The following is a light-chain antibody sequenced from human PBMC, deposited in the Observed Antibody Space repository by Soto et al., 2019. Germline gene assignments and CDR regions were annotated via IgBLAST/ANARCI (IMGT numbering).Light chain of an antibody. CDR3: LQHSDYPFT. CDR1: RGIRDA. V-gene: IGKV1-17*01. CDR2: SAS. J-gene: IGKJ2*01. Sequence: DIQMTQSPSSLSASVGDRVTITCRASRGIRDALGWYQQKAGKVPKRLIYSASGLQRGVPSRFSGSGSETEFTLTISSLQPEDFATYYCLQHSDYPFTFGQGTRLE.